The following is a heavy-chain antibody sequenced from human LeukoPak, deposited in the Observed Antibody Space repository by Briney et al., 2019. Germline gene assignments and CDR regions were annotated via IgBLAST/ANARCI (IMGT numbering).Heavy chain of an antibody. J-gene: IGHJ4*02. CDR3: ARGYDYVWGSYPLDY. CDR2: IYYSGST. D-gene: IGHD3-16*02. Sequence: SETLSLTCTVSGGSISIYYWSWIRQPPGKGLEWIGYIYYSGSTNYNPSLKSRVTISVDTSKNQFSLKLSSVTAADTAVYYCARGYDYVWGSYPLDYWGQGTLVTVSS. V-gene: IGHV4-59*01. CDR1: GGSISIYY.